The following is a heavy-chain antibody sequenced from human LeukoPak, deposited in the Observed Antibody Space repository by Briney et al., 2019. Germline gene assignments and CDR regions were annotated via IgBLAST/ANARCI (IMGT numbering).Heavy chain of an antibody. CDR1: GFTFSSYS. D-gene: IGHD6-13*01. J-gene: IGHJ5*02. Sequence: GGSLRLSCAASGFTFSSYSMNWVRQAPGKGLEWVSYISSSSSTIYYADSVKGRFTISRDNAKNSLYLQMNSLRAEDTAVYYCARHSVVAAAAPWGQGTLVTVSS. V-gene: IGHV3-48*01. CDR3: ARHSVVAAAAP. CDR2: ISSSSSTI.